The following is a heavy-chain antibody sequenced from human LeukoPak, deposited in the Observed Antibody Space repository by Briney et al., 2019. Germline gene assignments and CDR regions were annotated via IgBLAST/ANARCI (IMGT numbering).Heavy chain of an antibody. CDR1: GGSFSGYY. D-gene: IGHD3-10*01. CDR3: ARGVNYYGSGSYFNFDY. V-gene: IGHV4-59*01. CDR2: IYYSGST. J-gene: IGHJ4*02. Sequence: SETLSLTCAVYGGSFSGYYWSWIRQPPGKGLEWIGYIYYSGSTNYNPSLKSRVTISVDTSKNQFSLKLSSVTAADTAVYYCARGVNYYGSGSYFNFDYWGQGTLVTVSS.